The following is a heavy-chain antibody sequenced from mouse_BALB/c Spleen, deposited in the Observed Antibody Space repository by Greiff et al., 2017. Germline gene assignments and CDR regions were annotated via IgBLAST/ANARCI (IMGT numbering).Heavy chain of an antibody. D-gene: IGHD2-1*01. CDR1: GYSITSDYA. CDR3: ARSYGNYVDYYAMDY. V-gene: IGHV3-2*02. Sequence: ESGPGLVKPSQSLSLTCTVTGYSITSDYAWNWIRQFPGNKLEWMGYISYSGSTSYNPSLKSRISITRDTSKNQFFLQLNSVTTEDTATYYCARSYGNYVDYYAMDYWGQGTSVTVSS. J-gene: IGHJ4*01. CDR2: ISYSGST.